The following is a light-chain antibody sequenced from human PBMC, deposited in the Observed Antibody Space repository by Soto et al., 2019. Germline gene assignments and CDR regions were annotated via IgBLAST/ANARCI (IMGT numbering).Light chain of an antibody. CDR2: DAS. J-gene: IGKJ1*01. V-gene: IGKV1-33*01. Sequence: DIQMTQSPSSLSASVGDRVTITCRASQDITDSLNWYQQKPGEAPKLLIYDASNLETGVPSRFSGSGSGTDFTLTISSLQPEDIATYYCLQHNSLPWTFGQGTKVEIK. CDR3: LQHNSLPWT. CDR1: QDITDS.